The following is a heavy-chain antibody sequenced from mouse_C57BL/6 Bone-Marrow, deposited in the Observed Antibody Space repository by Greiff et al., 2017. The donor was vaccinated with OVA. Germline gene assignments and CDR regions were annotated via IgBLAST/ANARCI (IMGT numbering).Heavy chain of an antibody. Sequence: DVMLVESGGGLVQPGGSLKLSCAASGFTFSDYGMAWVRQAPRKGPEWVAFISNLAYSIYYADTVTGRFTISRENAKNTLYLEMSSLRSEDTAMYYCARGNWDWYFDVWGTGTTVTVSS. V-gene: IGHV5-15*01. CDR1: GFTFSDYG. CDR3: ARGNWDWYFDV. CDR2: ISNLAYSI. D-gene: IGHD4-1*01. J-gene: IGHJ1*03.